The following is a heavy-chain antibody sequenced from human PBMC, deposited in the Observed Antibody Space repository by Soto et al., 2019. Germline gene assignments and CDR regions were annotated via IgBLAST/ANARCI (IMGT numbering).Heavy chain of an antibody. CDR3: ARSISLEGAFDI. CDR1: GYTFTSYY. Sequence: ASVKVSCKASGYTFTSYYMHWVRQAPGQGLEWMGIINPSGGSTSYAQRFQGRVTMTRDTSTSTVYMELSSLRSEDTAVYYCARSISLEGAFDIWGQGTMVTVSS. D-gene: IGHD1-1*01. J-gene: IGHJ3*02. CDR2: INPSGGST. V-gene: IGHV1-46*01.